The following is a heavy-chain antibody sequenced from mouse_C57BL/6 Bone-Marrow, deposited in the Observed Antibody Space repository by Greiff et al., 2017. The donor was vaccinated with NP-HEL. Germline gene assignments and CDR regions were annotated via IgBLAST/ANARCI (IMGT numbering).Heavy chain of an antibody. J-gene: IGHJ4*01. CDR3: VGGIPGAMDY. CDR1: GFSFNTYA. Sequence: EAGGGLVQPKGSLKLSCAASGFSFNTYAMNWVRQAPGKGLEWVARIRSKSNNYATYYADSVKDRFTISRDDSESMLYLQMNDLKTEDTAMYYCVGGIPGAMDYWGQGTSVTVSS. V-gene: IGHV10-1*01. CDR2: IRSKSNNYAT.